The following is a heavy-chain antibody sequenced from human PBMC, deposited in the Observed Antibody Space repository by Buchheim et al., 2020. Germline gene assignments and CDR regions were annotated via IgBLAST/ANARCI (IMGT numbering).Heavy chain of an antibody. D-gene: IGHD3-16*01. CDR1: GFNFSSYA. J-gene: IGHJ4*02. CDR3: AKDGTNGGVSDY. Sequence: QVQLVESGGGVVQPGRSLRLSCAASGFNFSSYAMYWVRQAPGKGLEWVAVISSDGRNKYYADYVRGRITISRDNSKKTLYLLLNSLTAEDTAVHYCAKDGTNGGVSDYWGRGTL. CDR2: ISSDGRNK. V-gene: IGHV3-30*18.